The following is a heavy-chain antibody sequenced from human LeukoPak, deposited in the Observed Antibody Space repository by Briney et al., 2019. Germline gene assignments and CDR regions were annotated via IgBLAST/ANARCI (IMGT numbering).Heavy chain of an antibody. CDR3: AKDSVERAAINHHCDY. CDR2: ISAYGDRT. J-gene: IGHJ4*02. CDR1: GFTFDDYA. D-gene: IGHD5-24*01. V-gene: IGHV3-43*02. Sequence: GGSLRLSCAASGFTFDDYAMHWVRQAPGKGLEWVSLISAYGDRTYYADSVKGRFTISRDNSKNSVYLQMNSLRPEDTALYYCAKDSVERAAINHHCDYWGQGTLVTVSS.